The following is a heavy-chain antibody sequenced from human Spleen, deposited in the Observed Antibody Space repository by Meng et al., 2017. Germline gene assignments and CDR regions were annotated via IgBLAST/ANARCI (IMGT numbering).Heavy chain of an antibody. CDR1: GGSFRDYY. Sequence: VRLPGGGAGVLTPAETLSLPGVVSGGSFRDYYWSWIRQPPGKGLEWIGEINHSGSTNYNPSLESRATISVDTSQNNLSLKLSSVTAADSAVYYCARGPTTMAHDFDYWGQGTLVTVSS. V-gene: IGHV4-34*01. D-gene: IGHD4-11*01. CDR3: ARGPTTMAHDFDY. CDR2: INHSGST. J-gene: IGHJ4*02.